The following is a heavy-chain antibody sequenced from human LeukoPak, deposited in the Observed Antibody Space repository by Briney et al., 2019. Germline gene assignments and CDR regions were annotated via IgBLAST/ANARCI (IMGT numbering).Heavy chain of an antibody. Sequence: PGRSLRLSCTASGFTFDDYAMHWVRQAPGKGLEWVSGISWDSASLGYADSVKGRFTISRDNAKNSLYLQMNSLRAEDTAVYYCARVFSVAGTPFDYWGQGTLVTVSS. CDR2: ISWDSASL. J-gene: IGHJ4*02. CDR1: GFTFDDYA. D-gene: IGHD6-19*01. V-gene: IGHV3-9*01. CDR3: ARVFSVAGTPFDY.